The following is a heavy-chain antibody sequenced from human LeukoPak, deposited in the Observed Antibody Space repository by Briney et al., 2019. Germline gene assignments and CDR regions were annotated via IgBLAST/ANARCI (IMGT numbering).Heavy chain of an antibody. CDR2: MNPSSGNT. V-gene: IGHV1-8*01. CDR1: GYTFTSYH. J-gene: IGHJ3*02. Sequence: GASVKVSCKASGYTFTSYHINWVRQATGQGLEWMGWMNPSSGNTGYAQKFQGRVSMTRNTSISTAYVELSSLRSEDTAVYYCAGGPQLGSGSYYYDRWRSGAFDIWGQGTMVTVSS. D-gene: IGHD3-10*01. CDR3: AGGPQLGSGSYYYDRWRSGAFDI.